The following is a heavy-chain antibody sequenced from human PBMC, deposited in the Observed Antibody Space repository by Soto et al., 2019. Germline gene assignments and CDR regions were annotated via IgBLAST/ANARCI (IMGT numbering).Heavy chain of an antibody. CDR1: GYTFTSYG. V-gene: IGHV1-18*01. CDR2: ISAYNGNT. J-gene: IGHJ4*02. Sequence: QVQLVQSGAEVKKPGASVKVSCKASGYTFTSYGISWVRQAPGQGLEWMGWISAYNGNTNYAQKLQGRVTMTTDTATSKAYMELRSLRSDDTAVYYCARDDDFGSGSAHFDYWGQGTLVTVSS. D-gene: IGHD3-10*01. CDR3: ARDDDFGSGSAHFDY.